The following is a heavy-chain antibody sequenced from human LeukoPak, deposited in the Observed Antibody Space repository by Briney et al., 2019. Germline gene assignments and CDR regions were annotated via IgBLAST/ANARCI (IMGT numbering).Heavy chain of an antibody. CDR2: INHNGNVN. J-gene: IGHJ6*02. CDR3: ARGGGLDV. Sequence: GGSLRLSCAASGFTFSSYWMNWARQAAGKGLEWVASINHNGNVNYYVDSVKGRFTISRDNAKNSLYLQMSNLRAEDTAVYFCARGGGLDVWGQGATVTVSS. V-gene: IGHV3-7*03. D-gene: IGHD3-16*01. CDR1: GFTFSSYW.